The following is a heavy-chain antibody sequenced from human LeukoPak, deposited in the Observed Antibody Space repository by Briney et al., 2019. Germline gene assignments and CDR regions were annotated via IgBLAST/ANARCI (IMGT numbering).Heavy chain of an antibody. V-gene: IGHV1-24*01. CDR1: GYTLTELS. CDR2: FDPEDGET. Sequence: ASVKVSCKVSGYTLTELSMHWVRQAPGKGLEWMGGFDPEDGETIYAQKFQGRVTVTEDTSTDTAYMELSSLRSEDTAVYYCAAQLWSAFDYWGQGTLVTVSS. CDR3: AAQLWSAFDY. J-gene: IGHJ4*02. D-gene: IGHD5-18*01.